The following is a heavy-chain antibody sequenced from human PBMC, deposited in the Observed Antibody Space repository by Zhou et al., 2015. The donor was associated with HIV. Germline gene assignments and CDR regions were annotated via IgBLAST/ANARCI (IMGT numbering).Heavy chain of an antibody. Sequence: QVQLVQSGAEVKKPGSSVKVSCKASGGTFSSYGISWVRKAPGQGLEWMGGIIPVLGTTHYAQRFQGRVSITADRSTSTAYMELRSLTSEDTAVYYCARDRGAARPDWRYFDLWGRGTLVRVSS. J-gene: IGHJ2*01. CDR1: GGTFSSYG. D-gene: IGHD6-6*01. CDR3: ARDRGAARPDWRYFDL. V-gene: IGHV1-69*06. CDR2: IIPVLGTT.